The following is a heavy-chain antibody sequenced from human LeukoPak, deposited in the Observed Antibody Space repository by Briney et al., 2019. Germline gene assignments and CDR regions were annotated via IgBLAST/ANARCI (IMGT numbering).Heavy chain of an antibody. J-gene: IGHJ4*02. Sequence: ASVKVSCKASGGTFSSYAISWVRQAPGKGLEWMGGFDPEDGETIYAQKFQGRVTMTEDTSTDTAYMELSSLRSEDTAVYYCATVPITMVRGVTRYQPPYYFDYWGQGTLVTVSS. D-gene: IGHD3-10*01. CDR1: GGTFSSYA. V-gene: IGHV1-24*01. CDR2: FDPEDGET. CDR3: ATVPITMVRGVTRYQPPYYFDY.